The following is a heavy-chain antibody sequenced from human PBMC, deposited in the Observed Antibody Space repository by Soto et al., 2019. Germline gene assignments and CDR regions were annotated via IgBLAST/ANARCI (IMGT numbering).Heavy chain of an antibody. CDR2: ISGSGGST. CDR1: GFTFSSYA. D-gene: IGHD3-3*01. Sequence: GGSLRLSCAASGFTFSSYAMSWVRQAPGKGLEWVSAISGSGGSTYYADSVKGRFTISRDNSKNTLYLQMNSLRAEDTAVYYCAKTAGGYDFWSGYWNYFDYWGQGTLVTVSS. J-gene: IGHJ4*02. V-gene: IGHV3-23*01. CDR3: AKTAGGYDFWSGYWNYFDY.